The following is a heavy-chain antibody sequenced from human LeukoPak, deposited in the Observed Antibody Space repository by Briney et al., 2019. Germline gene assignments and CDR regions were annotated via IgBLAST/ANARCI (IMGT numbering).Heavy chain of an antibody. CDR2: ISSSSSYI. J-gene: IGHJ4*02. CDR3: ARDDGNSYGPNTYYFDY. CDR1: GFTFSSYS. V-gene: IGHV3-21*01. Sequence: GGSLRLSCAASGFTFSSYSMNWVRQAPGKGLEWVSSISSSSSYIYYADSVKGRFTISRDNAKNSLYLQMNSLRAEDTAVYYCARDDGNSYGPNTYYFDYWGQGTLVTVSS. D-gene: IGHD5-18*01.